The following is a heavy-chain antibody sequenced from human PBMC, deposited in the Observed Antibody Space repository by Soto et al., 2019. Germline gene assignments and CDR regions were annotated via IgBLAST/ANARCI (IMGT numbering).Heavy chain of an antibody. CDR1: GFTFSSYG. Sequence: GGSLRLSCAASGFTFSSYGMHWVRQAPGKGLEWVAVISYDGSNKYYADSVKGRFTISRDNSKNTLYLQMNSLRAEDTAVYYCAKDKGYYYYYYYMDVWGKGTTVTVSS. V-gene: IGHV3-30*18. J-gene: IGHJ6*03. CDR2: ISYDGSNK. CDR3: AKDKGYYYYYYYMDV.